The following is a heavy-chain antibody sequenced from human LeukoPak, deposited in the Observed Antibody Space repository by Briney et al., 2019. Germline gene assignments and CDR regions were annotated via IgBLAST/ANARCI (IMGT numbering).Heavy chain of an antibody. CDR3: AKVTMIVVVITLDAFDI. D-gene: IGHD3-22*01. Sequence: GGSLRLSCAASGFTFSSYAMSWVRQAPGKGLEWVSAISGSGGSTYYADSVKGRFTISRDNSKNTLYLQMNSLRAEDTAVYYCAKVTMIVVVITLDAFDIWGQGTMVTVSS. J-gene: IGHJ3*02. V-gene: IGHV3-23*01. CDR1: GFTFSSYA. CDR2: ISGSGGST.